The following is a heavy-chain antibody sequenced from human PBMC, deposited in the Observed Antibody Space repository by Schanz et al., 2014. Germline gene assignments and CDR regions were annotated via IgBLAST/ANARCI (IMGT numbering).Heavy chain of an antibody. Sequence: VQLVESGGGVVQPGRSLKLSCAASGFPFSSHGMHWVRQAPGKGLEWVSSITASGDYMHYADSVKGRFTISRDNARNSLYLQMNNLRVEDTAVYYCARGPDYGSGSYSSYWGQGTLVTVSS. CDR1: GFPFSSHG. CDR3: ARGPDYGSGSYSSY. CDR2: ITASGDYM. J-gene: IGHJ4*02. V-gene: IGHV3-21*01. D-gene: IGHD3-10*01.